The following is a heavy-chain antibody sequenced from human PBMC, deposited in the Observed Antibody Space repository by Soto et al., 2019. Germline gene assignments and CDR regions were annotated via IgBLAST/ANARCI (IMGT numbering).Heavy chain of an antibody. J-gene: IGHJ3*01. CDR3: AKNHLHAKASYDV. V-gene: IGHV3-23*01. Sequence: GGSLRLSCAASGLTFSSHAMTWVRQAPGKGLEWVSAISGGGDYIYYADSVKGRFTVSRDNSKNALYLQMNSLRAEDTAVYYCAKNHLHAKASYDVWGQGTMVTVSS. CDR1: GLTFSSHA. CDR2: ISGGGDYI.